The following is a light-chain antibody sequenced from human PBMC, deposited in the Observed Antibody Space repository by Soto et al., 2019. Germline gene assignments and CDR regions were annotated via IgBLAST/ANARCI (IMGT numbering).Light chain of an antibody. Sequence: EIVMTQSPPSLTVTPGEPASISCRSSQRLLHSNGNNFLDCYLQKPGQSPQLLIYLGSNRASGVPDRVSGSGAGTDFTLKISRVEAEDVGVYYCMQALQTPYTFGQGTKLEIK. CDR1: QRLLHSNGNNF. CDR2: LGS. CDR3: MQALQTPYT. J-gene: IGKJ2*01. V-gene: IGKV2-28*01.